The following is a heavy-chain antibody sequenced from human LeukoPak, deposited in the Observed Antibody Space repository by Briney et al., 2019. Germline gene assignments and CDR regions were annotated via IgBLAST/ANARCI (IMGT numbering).Heavy chain of an antibody. V-gene: IGHV5-51*01. D-gene: IGHD3-22*01. Sequence: GESLKISCKGSGYTFSSYWIGWVRQMPGKGLEWMGIIYPDDSDTRYSPSFQGQVTISADKSISTAYLQWSSLKASDTAMYYCARGSLGSSGYPYYFDYWGQGTLVTVSS. CDR2: IYPDDSDT. CDR1: GYTFSSYW. J-gene: IGHJ4*02. CDR3: ARGSLGSSGYPYYFDY.